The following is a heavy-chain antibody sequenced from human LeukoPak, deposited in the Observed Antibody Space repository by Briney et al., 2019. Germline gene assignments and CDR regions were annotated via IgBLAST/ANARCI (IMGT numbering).Heavy chain of an antibody. D-gene: IGHD3-10*01. CDR1: GFTFTDFY. V-gene: IGHV3-11*04. CDR3: AREGTYYYGSGSYGIDY. J-gene: IGHJ4*02. CDR2: ISSSGTTI. Sequence: GGSLRLSCAAPGFTFTDFYMNWIRQAPGKGLEWLSYISSSGTTINYADSVKGRFTISRDNAKNSLYLQMNSLRAEDTAVYYCAREGTYYYGSGSYGIDYWGQGTLVTVSS.